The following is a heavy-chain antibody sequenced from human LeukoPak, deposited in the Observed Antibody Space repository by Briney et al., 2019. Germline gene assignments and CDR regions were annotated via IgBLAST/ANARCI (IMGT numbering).Heavy chain of an antibody. D-gene: IGHD4-17*01. Sequence: PGGSLRLSCAASGITFSSYSMNWVRQAPGKGLEWVSSISTRSSYIYHADSVKGRFTISRDNAKNSLYLQMDSLRAEGTAVYYCARRYGDYVGSFEYWGQGTQVPVFS. J-gene: IGHJ4*02. V-gene: IGHV3-21*01. CDR3: ARRYGDYVGSFEY. CDR1: GITFSSYS. CDR2: ISTRSSYI.